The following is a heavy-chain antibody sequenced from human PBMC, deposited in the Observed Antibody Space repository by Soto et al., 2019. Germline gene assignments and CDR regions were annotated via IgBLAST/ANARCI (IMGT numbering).Heavy chain of an antibody. CDR2: FHKSGST. Sequence: PSETLSLTCSVSGASISDSRYYWGWIRQPPGKRQERIGNFHKSGSTDYNPSFKSRLSMSGDKSKNQFSLKLSSLTAAYTAAYYCARRYGSCFDYWGQGTLVTVSS. J-gene: IGHJ4*02. CDR3: ARRYGSCFDY. V-gene: IGHV4-39*01. D-gene: IGHD5-18*01. CDR1: GASISDSRYY.